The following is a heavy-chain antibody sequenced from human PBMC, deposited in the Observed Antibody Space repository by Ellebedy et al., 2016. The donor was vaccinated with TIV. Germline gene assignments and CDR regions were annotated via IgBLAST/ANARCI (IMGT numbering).Heavy chain of an antibody. J-gene: IGHJ4*02. V-gene: IGHV3-23*01. CDR2: ISGSGYST. D-gene: IGHD3-16*02. CDR3: ARDMGGTADYIWGSYRPFDY. CDR1: GFNFINYA. Sequence: GESLKISXAASGFNFINYAMSWVRQAPGRGLEWVSGISGSGYSTYYADSAKGRFTISRDNSKNTLYLQMDSLRAEDRGVYFCARDMGGTADYIWGSYRPFDYWGQGTLVTVSS.